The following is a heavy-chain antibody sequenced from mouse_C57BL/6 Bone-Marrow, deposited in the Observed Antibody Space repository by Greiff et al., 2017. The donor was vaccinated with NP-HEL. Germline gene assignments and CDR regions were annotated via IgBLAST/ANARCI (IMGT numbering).Heavy chain of an antibody. J-gene: IGHJ1*03. Sequence: QVQLQQSGAELVRPGASVTLSCKASGYTFTDYEMHWVKQTPVHGLEWIGAIDPETGGTAYNQKFKGKAILTADKSSSTAYMQLSSLTSEDSAVYYCARVDYYGSSYGWYFDVWGTGTTVTVSS. V-gene: IGHV1-15*01. CDR2: IDPETGGT. CDR1: GYTFTDYE. CDR3: ARVDYYGSSYGWYFDV. D-gene: IGHD1-1*01.